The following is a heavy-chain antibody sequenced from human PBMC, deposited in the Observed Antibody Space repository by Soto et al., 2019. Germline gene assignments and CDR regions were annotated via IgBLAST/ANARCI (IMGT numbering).Heavy chain of an antibody. Sequence: SETLSLTCSVSGGSITSSGYYWGWIRQPPGKGLEWIGNIYYSGSTYYNPSLKSRVTMSVDTSKNQFSLNLSSVTAADTAVYYCARDKITGLFDYWGQGTLVTVSS. V-gene: IGHV4-39*02. CDR1: GGSITSSGYY. CDR3: ARDKITGLFDY. CDR2: IYYSGST. J-gene: IGHJ4*02. D-gene: IGHD2-8*02.